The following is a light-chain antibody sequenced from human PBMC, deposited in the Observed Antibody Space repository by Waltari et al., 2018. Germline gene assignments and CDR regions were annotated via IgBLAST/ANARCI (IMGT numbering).Light chain of an antibody. V-gene: IGLV1-44*01. CDR3: AVGRV. CDR1: RPDIGSNT. J-gene: IGLJ1*01. CDR2: SSN. Sequence: QSVLTQPPSASGTPGQSVTISCSGSRPDIGSNTVNWYQPVPGTAPKLLIYSSNQRPSGVPDRFSGSKSGTSASLAISGLQSEDEADYYCAVGRVFGSGTKVTVL.